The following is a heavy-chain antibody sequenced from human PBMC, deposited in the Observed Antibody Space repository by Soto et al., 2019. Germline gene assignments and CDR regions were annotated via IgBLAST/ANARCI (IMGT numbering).Heavy chain of an antibody. D-gene: IGHD3-10*01. CDR1: GGTFSSYA. CDR2: IIPIFGTA. V-gene: IGHV1-69*13. CDR3: ARDLERGAPAPTCMHV. Sequence: ASVKVSCKAPGGTFSSYAISWVRQAPGQGLEWMGGIIPIFGTANYAQKFQGRVTITADESTSTAYMELSSLRSEDTAVYYCARDLERGAPAPTCMHVWGQATTVTVSS. J-gene: IGHJ6*02.